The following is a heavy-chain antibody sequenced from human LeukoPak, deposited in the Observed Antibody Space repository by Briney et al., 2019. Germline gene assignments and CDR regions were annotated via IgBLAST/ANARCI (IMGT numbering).Heavy chain of an antibody. V-gene: IGHV1-69*05. CDR2: IIPMLGRS. Sequence: SVKVSCKASGGSFSSYGISWVRQAPGQGLEWMGGIIPMLGRSNYAQKFQGRVTISTDESTSTAYMEMSSLRSEDTAVYYCAREDHTANNWFDPWGQGILVTVSS. CDR3: AREDHTANNWFDP. D-gene: IGHD5-18*01. J-gene: IGHJ5*02. CDR1: GGSFSSYG.